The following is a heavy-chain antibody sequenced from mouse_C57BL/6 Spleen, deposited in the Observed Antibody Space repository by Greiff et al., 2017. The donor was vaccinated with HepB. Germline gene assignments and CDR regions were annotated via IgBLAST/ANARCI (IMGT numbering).Heavy chain of an antibody. V-gene: IGHV1-54*01. D-gene: IGHD4-1*02. CDR3: ARSLNWADYSARDY. CDR2: INPGSGGT. Sequence: QVQLQQSGAELVRPGTSVKVSCKASGYAFTNYLIEWVKQRPGQGLEWIGVINPGSGGTNYNEKFKGKATLTADKSSSTAYMQLSSLTSEYSAVYFCARSLNWADYSARDYWGQGTSVTVSS. J-gene: IGHJ4*01. CDR1: GYAFTNYL.